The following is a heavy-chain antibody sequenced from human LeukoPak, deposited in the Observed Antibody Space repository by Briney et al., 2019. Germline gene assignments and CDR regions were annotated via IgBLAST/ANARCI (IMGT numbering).Heavy chain of an antibody. CDR2: IYYSGST. CDR1: GGSISSYY. J-gene: IGHJ4*02. CDR3: ARGVRGYSYGPYFDY. Sequence: PSETLSLTCTVSGGSISSYYWSWIRQPPGKGLEWIGYIYYSGSTNYNPSLKSRVTISVDTSKNQFSLKLSSVTAADTAVYYCARGVRGYSYGPYFDYWGQGTLVTVSS. D-gene: IGHD5-18*01. V-gene: IGHV4-59*01.